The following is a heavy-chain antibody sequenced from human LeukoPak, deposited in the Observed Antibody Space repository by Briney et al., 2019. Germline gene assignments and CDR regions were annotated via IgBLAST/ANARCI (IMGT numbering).Heavy chain of an antibody. CDR3: ARGVQDYGNYVFDY. Sequence: SETLSLTCTVSGGSISGYYWTWFRQPPGKELEWIGYVYYTGSVRYNPSLKGRLTMSIDTSKNQFSLKLSSVTAADTAVFYCARGVQDYGNYVFDYWGQGTLVTVSS. V-gene: IGHV4-59*01. J-gene: IGHJ4*02. CDR2: VYYTGSV. D-gene: IGHD3-16*01. CDR1: GGSISGYY.